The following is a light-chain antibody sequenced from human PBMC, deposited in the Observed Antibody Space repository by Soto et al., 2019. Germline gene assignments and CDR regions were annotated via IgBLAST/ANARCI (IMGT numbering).Light chain of an antibody. J-gene: IGKJ4*01. CDR2: DAS. V-gene: IGKV1-5*01. CDR3: QQYYDYPLT. Sequence: DIQMTQSPSTLSASIGDRVTITCRASQTISSWLAWFQQKPGKAPKLLIYDASSLERGVPSRFSGSGSGTEFTLTISSLQPDDFATYFCQQYYDYPLTFDRGTKVEIK. CDR1: QTISSW.